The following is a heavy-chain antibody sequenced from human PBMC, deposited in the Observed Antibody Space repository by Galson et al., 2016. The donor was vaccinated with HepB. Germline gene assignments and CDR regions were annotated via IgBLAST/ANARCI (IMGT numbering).Heavy chain of an antibody. D-gene: IGHD6-13*01. J-gene: IGHJ5*02. Sequence: ETLSLTCTVSGVSTKSYYWSWIRQPPGKGLEWIGYIYYSGTTNYNPSLRSRVTMSVDTSKNQFSLNLSSVTASDTAVYYCARESSSWYQNWFDPWGQGTLVTVSS. CDR3: ARESSSWYQNWFDP. CDR1: GVSTKSYY. CDR2: IYYSGTT. V-gene: IGHV4-59*12.